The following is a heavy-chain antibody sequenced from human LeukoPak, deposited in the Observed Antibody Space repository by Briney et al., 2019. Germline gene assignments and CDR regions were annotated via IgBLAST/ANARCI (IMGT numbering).Heavy chain of an antibody. J-gene: IGHJ3*02. V-gene: IGHV6-1*01. CDR2: TYYRSKWYN. D-gene: IGHD2-15*01. CDR3: ARLGLGGAFDI. Sequence: SQTLSLTCAISGDSVSSNSAVWNWIRQSPSRGLEWLGRTYYRSKWYNDYAVSVKSRITIKPETSKNQFSLQLNSATPEDTAVYYCARLGLGGAFDIWGQGTMVTVSS. CDR1: GDSVSSNSAV.